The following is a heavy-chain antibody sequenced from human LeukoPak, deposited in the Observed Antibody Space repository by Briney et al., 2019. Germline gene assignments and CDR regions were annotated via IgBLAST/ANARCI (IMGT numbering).Heavy chain of an antibody. J-gene: IGHJ6*04. V-gene: IGHV3-21*01. Sequence: GVLRLSCAASGFTFSSYSMNWVRQAPGKGLEWVSSISSSSSYIFYADSVKGRFTISRDNAKNPLYLQMNSLRAEDTAVYYCARDQTWNDEFYYYGMDAWGKGPTVTASP. CDR3: ARDQTWNDEFYYYGMDA. D-gene: IGHD1-1*01. CDR2: ISSSSSYI. CDR1: GFTFSSYS.